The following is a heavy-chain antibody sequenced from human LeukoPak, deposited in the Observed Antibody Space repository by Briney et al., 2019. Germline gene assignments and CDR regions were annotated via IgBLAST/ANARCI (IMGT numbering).Heavy chain of an antibody. D-gene: IGHD6-19*01. CDR2: IYCSGSA. Sequence: SQTLSLTCTVSGGSISSGGYYWSWIRQHPGKGLEWIGYIYCSGSAYYNPSLKSRLTMSVDTSKNQFSLKLSSVTAADTAVYYCAGDSSGLGYWGQGTLVTVSS. CDR3: AGDSSGLGY. V-gene: IGHV4-31*03. J-gene: IGHJ4*02. CDR1: GGSISSGGYY.